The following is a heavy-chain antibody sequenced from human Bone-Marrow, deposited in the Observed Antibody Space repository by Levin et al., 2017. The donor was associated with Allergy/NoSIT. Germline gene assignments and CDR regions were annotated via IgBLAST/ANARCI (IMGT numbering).Heavy chain of an antibody. CDR3: AKVRAAASGTGYFDS. CDR2: ITAKSDNI. D-gene: IGHD1-26*01. Sequence: GGSLRLSCEASGFTFEDYGMHWVRQVPGKGLQWVSGITAKSDNIGYADSVKGRFTVSRDNAQKSLFLQMNSLRPEDTALYYCAKVRAAASGTGYFDSWGQGAWVTVSS. CDR1: GFTFEDYG. V-gene: IGHV3-9*01. J-gene: IGHJ4*02.